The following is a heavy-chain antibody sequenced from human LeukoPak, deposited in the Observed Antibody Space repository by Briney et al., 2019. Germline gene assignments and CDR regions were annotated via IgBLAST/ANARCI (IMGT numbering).Heavy chain of an antibody. CDR2: ISSSGSTI. CDR1: GFTFSSYE. Sequence: PGGSLRLSCAASGFTFSSYEMNWVRQAPGKGLERVSYISSSGSTIYYADSVKGRFTISRDNARNSLYLQMNSLRAEDTAVYYCARAGEISEANDAFDIWGQGTMVTVSS. CDR3: ARAGEISEANDAFDI. J-gene: IGHJ3*02. V-gene: IGHV3-48*03. D-gene: IGHD2-21*01.